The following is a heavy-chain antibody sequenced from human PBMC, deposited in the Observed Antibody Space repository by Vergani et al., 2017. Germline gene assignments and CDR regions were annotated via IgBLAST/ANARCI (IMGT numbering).Heavy chain of an antibody. D-gene: IGHD5-24*01. V-gene: IGHV3-9*01. J-gene: IGHJ4*02. CDR2: ISWNSGSI. Sequence: EVQLVESGGGLVQPGRSLRLSCTASGFTFDDYAMHWVRQAPGKGLEWVSGISWNSGSIGYADSVKGRFTISRDNAKNSLYLQMNSLRAEDTALYYCARRSPGDYWGQGTLVTVSS. CDR3: ARRSPGDY. CDR1: GFTFDDYA.